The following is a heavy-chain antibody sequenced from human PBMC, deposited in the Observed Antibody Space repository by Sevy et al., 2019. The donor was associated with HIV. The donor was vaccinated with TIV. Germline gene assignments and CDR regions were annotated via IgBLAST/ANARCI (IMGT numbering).Heavy chain of an antibody. CDR3: AREDIVLGEDNYYGIDV. J-gene: IGHJ6*02. Sequence: GGSLRLSCAASGFSVSSNYMSWVRQAPGKGPEWVSVIHSGGKISYADSVQGRFTISRDNSKNTLYLLMNSLRAEDTAVYYCAREDIVLGEDNYYGIDVWGQGTTVTVSS. D-gene: IGHD2-15*01. V-gene: IGHV3-53*01. CDR1: GFSVSSNY. CDR2: IHSGGKI.